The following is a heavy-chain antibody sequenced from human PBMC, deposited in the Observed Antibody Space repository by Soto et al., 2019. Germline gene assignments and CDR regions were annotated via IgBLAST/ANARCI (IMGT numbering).Heavy chain of an antibody. CDR3: AKSRAGELLGVNYYYYGMDV. CDR1: GFTFSSYA. CDR2: ISGSGGST. D-gene: IGHD1-26*01. Sequence: GESLKISCAASGFTFSSYAMSWVRQAPGKGLEWVSAISGSGGSTYYADSVKGRFTISRDNSKNTLYLQMNSLRAEDTAVYYCAKSRAGELLGVNYYYYGMDVWGQGTTGTVSS. J-gene: IGHJ6*02. V-gene: IGHV3-23*01.